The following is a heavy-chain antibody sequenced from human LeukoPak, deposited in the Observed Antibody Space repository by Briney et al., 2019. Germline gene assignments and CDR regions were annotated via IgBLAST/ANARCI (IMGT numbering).Heavy chain of an antibody. D-gene: IGHD3-22*01. CDR3: ARATGVGYYDSSGYYPQLNAFDY. V-gene: IGHV4-4*02. Sequence: PSETLSLTCAVSGGSISSSNWWSWVRQPPGKGLEWIGEIYHSGSTNHNPSLKSRVTISVDKSKNQFSLKLSSVTAADTAVYYCARATGVGYYDSSGYYPQLNAFDYWGQGTLVTVSS. CDR1: GGSISSSNW. J-gene: IGHJ4*02. CDR2: IYHSGST.